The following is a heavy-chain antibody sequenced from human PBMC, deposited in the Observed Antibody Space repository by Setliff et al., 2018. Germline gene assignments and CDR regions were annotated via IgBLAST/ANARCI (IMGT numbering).Heavy chain of an antibody. CDR3: LFWLAESASDY. Sequence: ASVKVSCKASGHTLTGYYMHWVRQAPGQGLEWMGWINPNSGDTKYAQNFQGRVTMTRDTSITTFYMELSRLKSDDSAVYYCLFWLAESASDYWGLGTPVTVSS. CDR2: INPNSGDT. J-gene: IGHJ4*01. D-gene: IGHD3-10*01. CDR1: GHTLTGYY. V-gene: IGHV1-2*02.